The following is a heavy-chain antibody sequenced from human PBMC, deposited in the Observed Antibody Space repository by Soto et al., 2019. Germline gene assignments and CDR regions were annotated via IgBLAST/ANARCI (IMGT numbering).Heavy chain of an antibody. D-gene: IGHD3-3*01. J-gene: IGHJ4*02. V-gene: IGHV1-69*01. CDR1: GGTINSFA. CDR3: ARSFTKSRRGGVAFDY. Sequence: QVQLVQSGAEVKKPGSSVKVSCTTSGGTINSFAINWVRQAPGQGLEWMGGIIPFDGTRNYAEKFLGRVTITADASTSTAYMDLSSLRSDDTAVYYCARSFTKSRRGGVAFDYWGQGTLLTVSP. CDR2: IIPFDGTR.